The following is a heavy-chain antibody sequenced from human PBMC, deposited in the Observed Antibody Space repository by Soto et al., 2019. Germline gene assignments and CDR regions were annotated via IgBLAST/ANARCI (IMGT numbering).Heavy chain of an antibody. CDR2: IIPILGIA. J-gene: IGHJ4*02. D-gene: IGHD6-6*01. V-gene: IGHV1-69*02. CDR1: GGTFSSYT. Sequence: PVKVSCKASGGTFSSYTISWVRQAPGQGLEWMGRIIPILGIANYAQKFQGRVTITADKSTSTAYMELSSLRSEDTAVYYCAIEARPAPYFDYWGQGTLVTVPQ. CDR3: AIEARPAPYFDY.